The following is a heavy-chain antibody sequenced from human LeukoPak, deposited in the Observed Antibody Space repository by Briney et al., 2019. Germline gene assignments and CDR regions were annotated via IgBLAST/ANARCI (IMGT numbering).Heavy chain of an antibody. J-gene: IGHJ4*02. CDR1: GGSINFYY. V-gene: IGHV4-59*01. CDR2: ISYGGTT. Sequence: SETLSLTCTVSGGSINFYYWSWIRQPPGKGLEWIGDISYGGTTKYNPSLKSRVAISVDTSKNQFSLKLRSVTAADTAVYYCARGGGDCSGTSCYFEDYWGQGNLVTVS. CDR3: ARGGGDCSGTSCYFEDY. D-gene: IGHD2-15*01.